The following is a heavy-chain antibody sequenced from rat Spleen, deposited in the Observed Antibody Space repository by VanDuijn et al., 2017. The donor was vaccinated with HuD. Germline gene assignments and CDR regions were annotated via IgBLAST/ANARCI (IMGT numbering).Heavy chain of an antibody. Sequence: EVQLVESGGGLVQPGRSLKLSCAASGFTFSNYYMAWVRQAPTKGLEWVAYISTGGDNNYYRDSVKGRFTISRDNAKSTLYLQMNNLRSEDTATYFCARLGGLRNWFAYWGQGTLVTVSS. V-gene: IGHV5-25*01. CDR1: GFTFSNYY. J-gene: IGHJ3*01. CDR3: ARLGGLRNWFAY. D-gene: IGHD4-3*01. CDR2: ISTGGDNN.